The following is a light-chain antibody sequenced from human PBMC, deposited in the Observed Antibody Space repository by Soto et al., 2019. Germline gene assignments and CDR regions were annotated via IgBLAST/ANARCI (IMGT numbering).Light chain of an antibody. Sequence: QSVLTQPASVSGSPGQSITISCTGTSSDVGGYNYVSWYQQHPGKAPKLMIYEVSNRPSGVSNRFSGSKSGNTASLTISGLQAEEEADYYCSSFRSGSTLFGTGTKVTVL. CDR3: SSFRSGSTL. CDR1: SSDVGGYNY. J-gene: IGLJ1*01. CDR2: EVS. V-gene: IGLV2-14*01.